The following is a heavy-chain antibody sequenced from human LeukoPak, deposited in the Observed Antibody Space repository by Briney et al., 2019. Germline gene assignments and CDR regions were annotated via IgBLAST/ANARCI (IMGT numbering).Heavy chain of an antibody. CDR1: GYSFTTYG. CDR2: MNPNSGKT. Sequence: ASVKVSCKASGYSFTTYGINWVRQAPGQGLEWMGWMNPNSGKTNFAQKFQGRVTMTRTTSISTAYMGVSSLRSEDTAVYYCARGLSPSDYWGQGTLVTVSS. V-gene: IGHV1-8*01. CDR3: ARGLSPSDY. J-gene: IGHJ4*02.